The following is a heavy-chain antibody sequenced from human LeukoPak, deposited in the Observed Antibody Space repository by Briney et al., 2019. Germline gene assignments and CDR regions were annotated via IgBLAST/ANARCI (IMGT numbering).Heavy chain of an antibody. Sequence: SVKVSCKASGGTFSSYAISWVRPAPGQGLEWMGKIIPILGIANYAQKFQGRVTITADKSTSTAYMELSSLRSEDTAVYYCARDRTVIAVAGTGDAFDIWGQGTMVTVSS. CDR3: ARDRTVIAVAGTGDAFDI. J-gene: IGHJ3*02. D-gene: IGHD6-19*01. CDR1: GGTFSSYA. V-gene: IGHV1-69*04. CDR2: IIPILGIA.